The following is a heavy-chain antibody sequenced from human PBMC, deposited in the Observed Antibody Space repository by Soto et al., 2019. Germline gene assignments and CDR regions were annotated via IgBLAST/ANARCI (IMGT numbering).Heavy chain of an antibody. J-gene: IGHJ4*02. CDR1: GFTFSSYA. D-gene: IGHD6-19*01. CDR2: ISYDGSNK. CDR3: ARWARLTGYSSGWFDVDY. V-gene: IGHV3-30-3*01. Sequence: GGSLRLSCAASGFTFSSYAMHWVRQAPGKGLEWVAVISYDGSNKYYAHSVKGRFTISRDNSKNTLYLQMNSLRAEDTAVYYCARWARLTGYSSGWFDVDYWGQGTLVTVSS.